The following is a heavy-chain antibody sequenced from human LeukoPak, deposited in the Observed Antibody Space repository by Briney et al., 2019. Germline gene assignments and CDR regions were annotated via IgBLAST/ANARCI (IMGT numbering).Heavy chain of an antibody. V-gene: IGHV5-51*01. Sequence: GESLKISCKGSEYIFTNYWIGWVRQMPGKGLEWMGIIYPGESDTRYSPSFQGQVTISADKFISTAYLQWNSLKASDTAMYYCARHRTYGSGSYSAFDIWGQGTMVTVSS. D-gene: IGHD3-10*01. J-gene: IGHJ3*02. CDR3: ARHRTYGSGSYSAFDI. CDR1: EYIFTNYW. CDR2: IYPGESDT.